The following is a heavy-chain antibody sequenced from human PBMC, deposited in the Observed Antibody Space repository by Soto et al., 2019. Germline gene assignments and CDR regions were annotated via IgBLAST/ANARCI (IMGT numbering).Heavy chain of an antibody. CDR2: TYYSGST. J-gene: IGHJ6*02. CDR1: GGSVSSGSYY. CDR3: ARGIEGSYKASYYYGMDV. D-gene: IGHD1-1*01. V-gene: IGHV4-61*01. Sequence: QVQLQESGPGLVKPSETLSLTCTVSGGSVSSGSYYWSWIRQPPGKGLEWIGYTYYSGSTNYNPSIKSRVTTSVDTSKNQFSLELSSVTAADTAVYYCARGIEGSYKASYYYGMDVWGQGTTVTVTS.